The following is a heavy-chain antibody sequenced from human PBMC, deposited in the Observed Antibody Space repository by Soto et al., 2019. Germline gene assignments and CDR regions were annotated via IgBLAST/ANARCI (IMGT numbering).Heavy chain of an antibody. Sequence: QVQLVQSGAEVKKPGASVKVSCKASGYTFTSYGISWVRQAPGQGLEWMGWISAYNGNTNYAQKLQGRVTMTTDTSTSPADMELRSLRSDDTAVYYCARGALRFLEWLLQDGMDVWGQGTTVTVSS. CDR1: GYTFTSYG. D-gene: IGHD3-3*01. V-gene: IGHV1-18*01. CDR2: ISAYNGNT. J-gene: IGHJ6*02. CDR3: ARGALRFLEWLLQDGMDV.